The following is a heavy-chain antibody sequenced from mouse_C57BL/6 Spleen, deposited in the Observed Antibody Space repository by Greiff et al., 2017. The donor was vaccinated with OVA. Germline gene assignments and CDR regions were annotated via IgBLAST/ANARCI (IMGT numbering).Heavy chain of an antibody. V-gene: IGHV1-81*01. CDR1: GYTFTSYG. CDR2: IYPRSGNT. J-gene: IGHJ2*01. D-gene: IGHD1-1*01. Sequence: VQLVESGAELARPGASVKLSCKASGYTFTSYGISWVKQRTGQGLEWIGEIYPRSGNTYYNEKFKGKATLTADKSSSTAYMELRSLTSEDSAVYFCARNDYYGSSHFDYWGQGTTLTVSS. CDR3: ARNDYYGSSHFDY.